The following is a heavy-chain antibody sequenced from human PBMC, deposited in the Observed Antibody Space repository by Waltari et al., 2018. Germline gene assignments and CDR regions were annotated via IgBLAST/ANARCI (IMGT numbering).Heavy chain of an antibody. CDR3: VKGGFATDPFDY. V-gene: IGHV3-9*01. D-gene: IGHD3-16*01. CDR2: ISWNSGRL. J-gene: IGHJ4*02. CDR1: GFTFGDFA. Sequence: QLVESGGGLVQPGESLTLSCVASGFTFGDFAMHWVRQSPGKGRDWGSGISWNSGRLDYVDSVKGRFSISRDNARNSLFLHMSGLRPDDTARYYCVKGGFATDPFDYWGQGTMV.